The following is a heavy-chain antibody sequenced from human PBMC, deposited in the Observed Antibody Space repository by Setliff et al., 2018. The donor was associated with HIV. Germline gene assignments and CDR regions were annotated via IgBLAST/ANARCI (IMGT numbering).Heavy chain of an antibody. CDR3: AKAQDWAFDY. Sequence: GGSLRLSCSASGLTFSSYAITWVRQAPGKGLEWVSAISGSGDSTFYADSGQGRSTISRDNSKNPLYMQMNSLRAEDTAVYYCAKAQDWAFDYWGKGTLVTVSS. V-gene: IGHV3-23*01. D-gene: IGHD3-9*01. CDR1: GLTFSSYA. J-gene: IGHJ4*02. CDR2: ISGSGDST.